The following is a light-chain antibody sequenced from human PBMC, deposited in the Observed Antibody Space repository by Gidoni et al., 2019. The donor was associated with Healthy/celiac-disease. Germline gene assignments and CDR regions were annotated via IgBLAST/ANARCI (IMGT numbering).Light chain of an antibody. J-gene: IGKJ3*01. CDR2: DAS. Sequence: PGERATLSCRASQSVSSYLAWYQQKPGQAPRLLIYDASNRATGIPARFSGSGSGTDFTLTISSLEPEDFAVYYCQQRSNWPIFTFGPGTKVEIK. CDR3: QQRSNWPIFT. CDR1: QSVSSY. V-gene: IGKV3-11*01.